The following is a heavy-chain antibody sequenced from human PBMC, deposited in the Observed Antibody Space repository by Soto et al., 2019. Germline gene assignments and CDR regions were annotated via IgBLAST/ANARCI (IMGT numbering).Heavy chain of an antibody. V-gene: IGHV3-66*01. J-gene: IGHJ6*02. CDR1: GFTVSTDW. CDR2: IRSGGNT. Sequence: GGSLRLSCAASGFTVSTDWMYWVRQAPGKGLEWVSVIRSGGNTYYADSVEGRFTISRDNSKNTVYLQMNSLRAEDTAVYYCVRENYYYGMDVWGQGTTVTVSS. CDR3: VRENYYYGMDV.